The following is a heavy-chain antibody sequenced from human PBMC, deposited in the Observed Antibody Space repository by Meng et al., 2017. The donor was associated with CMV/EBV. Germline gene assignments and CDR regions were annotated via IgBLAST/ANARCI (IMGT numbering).Heavy chain of an antibody. CDR3: ARDRVKAAGQIWATNWFDP. D-gene: IGHD6-13*01. V-gene: IGHV1-69*05. CDR1: GYTFTSYY. CDR2: IIPIFGTA. Sequence: SVKVSCKASGYTFTSYYMHWVRQAPGQGLEWMGGIIPIFGTANYAQKFQGRVTITTDESTSTAYMELSSLRSEDTAGYYCARDRVKAAGQIWATNWFDPWGQGTLVTVSS. J-gene: IGHJ5*02.